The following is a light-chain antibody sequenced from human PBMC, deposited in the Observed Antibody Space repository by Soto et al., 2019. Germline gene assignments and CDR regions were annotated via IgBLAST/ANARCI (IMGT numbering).Light chain of an antibody. J-gene: IGLJ2*01. CDR3: GTWDSSLDAGV. V-gene: IGLV1-51*01. CDR2: DND. CDR1: NSNIGSNS. Sequence: QSVLTQPPSVSAAPGQKVTISRSGSNSNIGSNSVSWYQQLPGTAPKLLIYDNDKRPSEIPDRFSGSRSGTSATLGIAGLQTGDEADYYCGTWDSSLDAGVFGGGTKLTVL.